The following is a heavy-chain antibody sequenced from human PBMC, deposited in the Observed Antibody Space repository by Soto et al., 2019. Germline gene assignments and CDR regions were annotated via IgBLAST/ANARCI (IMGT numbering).Heavy chain of an antibody. CDR1: GYTFTSYY. CDR2: INPSGGST. CDR3: ARDPPTYYDFWSGYSPWAPTFYGMDV. D-gene: IGHD3-3*01. J-gene: IGHJ6*02. Sequence: ASVKVSCKASGYTFTSYYMHWVRQAPGQGLEWMGIINPSGGSTSYAQKFQGRVTMTRDTSTSTVYMELSSLRSEDTAVYYRARDPPTYYDFWSGYSPWAPTFYGMDVWGQGTTVTVSS. V-gene: IGHV1-46*01.